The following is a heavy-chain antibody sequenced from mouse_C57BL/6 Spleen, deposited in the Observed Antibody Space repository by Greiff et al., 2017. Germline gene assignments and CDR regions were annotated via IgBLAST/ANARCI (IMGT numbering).Heavy chain of an antibody. Sequence: QVTLKVSGPGILQPSPTLSLTCSFSGFSLSTFGMGVGWIRQPSGKGLEWLAHIWWDDAKYYNPSLKSRLTIYKDTSKNQVFLKIAHVNTADTATYYCARIKYYDYDEDYAMDYWGQGTSVTVSS. CDR1: GFSLSTFGMG. CDR2: IWWDDAK. D-gene: IGHD2-4*01. CDR3: ARIKYYDYDEDYAMDY. V-gene: IGHV8-8*01. J-gene: IGHJ4*01.